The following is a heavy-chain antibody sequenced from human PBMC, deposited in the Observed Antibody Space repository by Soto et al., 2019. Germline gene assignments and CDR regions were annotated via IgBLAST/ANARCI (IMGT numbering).Heavy chain of an antibody. J-gene: IGHJ6*02. CDR2: IIPIFGTA. D-gene: IGHD2-15*01. V-gene: IGHV1-69*01. CDR3: ARADSDFGGNRYYFCYSMDV. CDR1: GGTFSSYA. Sequence: QVQLVQSGAEVKKPGSSVKVSCKASGGTFSSYAISWVRQAPGQGLEWMGGIIPIFGTANYAQKFQGRVTITADDSTSAAYEELRSLRSEDTAVYYCARADSDFGGNRYYFCYSMDVWGEWTTVT.